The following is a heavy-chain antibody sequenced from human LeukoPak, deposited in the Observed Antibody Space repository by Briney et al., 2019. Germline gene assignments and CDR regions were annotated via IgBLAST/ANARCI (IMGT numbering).Heavy chain of an antibody. CDR2: ISVSGNT. V-gene: IGHV3-23*01. CDR1: GFTLSSYA. Sequence: GGSLRLSCAASGFTLSSYAMSWVRQAPGKGLEWVSAISVSGNTYHADSVKGRFPISRDSSKNTLYLQMNRQRAKDAAVYYCAKAPVTTCSGAYCYPFDYWGQGTLVTVSS. J-gene: IGHJ4*02. CDR3: AKAPVTTCSGAYCYPFDY. D-gene: IGHD2-21*01.